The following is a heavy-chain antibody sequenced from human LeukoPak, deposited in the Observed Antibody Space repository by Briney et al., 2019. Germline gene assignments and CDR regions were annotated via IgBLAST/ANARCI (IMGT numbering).Heavy chain of an antibody. V-gene: IGHV1-46*01. CDR1: GYTFTSYY. CDR3: ARATTYYYYMDV. CDR2: INPSGGST. Sequence: ATVKVSCKASGYTFTSYYMHWVRQAPGQGLEWMGIINPSGGSTSYAQKFQGRVTITRDTSTSTVYMELSSLRSEDTAVYYCARATTYYYYMDVWGKGTTVTVSS. J-gene: IGHJ6*03. D-gene: IGHD5-12*01.